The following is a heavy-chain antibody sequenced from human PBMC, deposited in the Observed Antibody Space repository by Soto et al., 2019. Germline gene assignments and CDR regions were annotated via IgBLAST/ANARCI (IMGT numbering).Heavy chain of an antibody. J-gene: IGHJ4*02. CDR2: IWYDGSNK. Sequence: QVQLVESGGGVVQPGRSLRLSCAASGFTFSSDGMHWVRQAPGNGLEWVAVIWYDGSNKYYADSVKGRFTISRDNSKNTLYLQMNSIRAEDTAVYYCARDGYCSGGSCYSVPVFDYWGEGPLVTVSS. CDR1: GFTFSSDG. CDR3: ARDGYCSGGSCYSVPVFDY. D-gene: IGHD2-15*01. V-gene: IGHV3-33*01.